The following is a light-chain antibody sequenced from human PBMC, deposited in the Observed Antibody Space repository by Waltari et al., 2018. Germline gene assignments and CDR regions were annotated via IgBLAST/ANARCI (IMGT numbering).Light chain of an antibody. CDR1: QSISNL. CDR3: QQYNGR. CDR2: KAS. Sequence: DIQMTQSPSTLSASVGDRVTITCRASQSISNLLAWYQQKPGKAPKYLISKASNLESGVPSRCSGSGSGTEFTLTISSLQPDDFASYYCQQYNGRFGQGTKVEMK. V-gene: IGKV1-5*03. J-gene: IGKJ1*01.